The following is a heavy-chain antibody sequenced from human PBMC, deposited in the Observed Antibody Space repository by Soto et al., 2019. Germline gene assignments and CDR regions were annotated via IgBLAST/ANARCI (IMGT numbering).Heavy chain of an antibody. V-gene: IGHV3-73*02. CDR1: GFTFSGSA. J-gene: IGHJ4*02. Sequence: VQLVESGGGLVQPGGSLKLSCAASGFTFSGSAMHWVRQASGKGLEWVGRIRSKANSYATAYAASVKGRFTISRDDSKNTAYLQMNSLKTEDTAVYYCTRAGNYDFWSGYPPGGEWGQGTLVTVSS. CDR2: IRSKANSYAT. CDR3: TRAGNYDFWSGYPPGGE. D-gene: IGHD3-3*01.